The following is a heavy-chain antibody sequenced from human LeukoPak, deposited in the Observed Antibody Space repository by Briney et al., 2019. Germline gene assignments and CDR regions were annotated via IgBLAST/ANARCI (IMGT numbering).Heavy chain of an antibody. CDR2: IYRSGST. CDR1: AGSISSGGYS. V-gene: IGHV4-30-2*01. D-gene: IGHD1-26*01. Sequence: PSETLSLTCAASAGSISSGGYSWSWIRQPPGKGLEWIGYIYRSGSTYYNPSLKSRVTISVDRSKNQFSLKLSSVTAADTAVYYRARAVGATPFDYWGQGTLVTVSS. J-gene: IGHJ4*02. CDR3: ARAVGATPFDY.